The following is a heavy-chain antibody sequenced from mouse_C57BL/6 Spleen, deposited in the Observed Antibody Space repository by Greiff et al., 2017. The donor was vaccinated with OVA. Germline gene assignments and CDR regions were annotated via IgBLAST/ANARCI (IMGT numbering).Heavy chain of an antibody. D-gene: IGHD2-4*01. J-gene: IGHJ3*01. CDR3: ARCHYDYDWNWFAY. Sequence: QVQLQQPGPELVKPGASVKLSCKASGYTFTSYWMHWVKQRPGQGLEWIGNINTSNGGTNYNEKFKSKATLTVDKSSSTAYMQLSSLTSEDSAVYYCARCHYDYDWNWFAYWGQGTLVTVSA. CDR1: GYTFTSYW. CDR2: INTSNGGT. V-gene: IGHV1-53*01.